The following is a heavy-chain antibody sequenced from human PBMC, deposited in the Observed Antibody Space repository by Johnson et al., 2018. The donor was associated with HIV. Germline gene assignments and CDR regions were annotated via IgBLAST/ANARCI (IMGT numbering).Heavy chain of an antibody. D-gene: IGHD6-6*01. V-gene: IGHV3-30*04. CDR1: GFAFSSYT. CDR2: ISYHVNNK. J-gene: IGHJ3*02. Sequence: QVQLVESGGGVVQPGRSLRLSCAASGFAFSSYTMHWVRQAPGKGLEWVAVISYHVNNKDYADSVKGRFTISRDNSKNTLYLQMNSLRVEDTAVYYCAKDKEYSSSPGAFDIWGQGTMVTVSS. CDR3: AKDKEYSSSPGAFDI.